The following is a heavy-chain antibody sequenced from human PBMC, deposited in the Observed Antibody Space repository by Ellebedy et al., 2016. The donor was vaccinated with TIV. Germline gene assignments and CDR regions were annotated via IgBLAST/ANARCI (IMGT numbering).Heavy chain of an antibody. CDR1: GATFSTYA. D-gene: IGHD2-15*01. CDR2: IIPILGKP. J-gene: IGHJ6*02. V-gene: IGHV1-69*04. CDR3: AGLASYMADMDV. Sequence: AASVKVSCKASGATFSTYAINWVRQAPGQGLEWMGRIIPILGKPNNAQKFQGRVTITADKSTSTAYMELSSLRSEDTAVYYCAGLASYMADMDVWGQGTTVTVSS.